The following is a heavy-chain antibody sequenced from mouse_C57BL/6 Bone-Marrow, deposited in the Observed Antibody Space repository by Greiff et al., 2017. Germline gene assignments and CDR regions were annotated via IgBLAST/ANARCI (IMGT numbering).Heavy chain of an antibody. J-gene: IGHJ2*01. Sequence: LQESGPELVKPGASVTISCTASGYSFTDYNMYCVKQSNGESLEWIGVFIPNYGTTSYNQKFKGKATLTVDQSSSTAYMQLNRLTSEDSAVNYCAREGDYWGQGTTLTVSS. CDR2: FIPNYGTT. V-gene: IGHV1-39*01. CDR1: GYSFTDYN. CDR3: AREGDY.